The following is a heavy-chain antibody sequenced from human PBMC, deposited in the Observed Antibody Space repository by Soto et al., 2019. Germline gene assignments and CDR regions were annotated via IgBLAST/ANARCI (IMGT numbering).Heavy chain of an antibody. D-gene: IGHD5-18*01. J-gene: IGHJ6*02. V-gene: IGHV5-10-1*01. CDR1: GYSFTSYW. CDR3: ARHDGYSYGSYYYGMDV. CDR2: IDPSDSYT. Sequence: GESLKISCKGSGYSFTSYWISWVRQMPGKGLEWMGRIDPSDSYTNYSPSFQGHVTISADKSINTAYLQWSSLKASDTAMYYCARHDGYSYGSYYYGMDVWGQGTTVTVSS.